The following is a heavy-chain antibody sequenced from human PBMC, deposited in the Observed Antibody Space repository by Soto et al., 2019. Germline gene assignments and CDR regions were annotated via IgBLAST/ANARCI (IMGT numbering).Heavy chain of an antibody. D-gene: IGHD2-15*01. V-gene: IGHV3-66*01. CDR2: IQSGGPT. CDR1: GFTVSSKY. Sequence: PGGSLRLSCAASGFTVSSKYMSWVRQAPGKGLEWVSLIQSGGPTYYADSVKGRFTISRDTSENTLHLQMDSLRAEDTAVYYCARDDVLCYGGRCYGVPLDVWDKGTTVTVSS. CDR3: ARDDVLCYGGRCYGVPLDV. J-gene: IGHJ6*04.